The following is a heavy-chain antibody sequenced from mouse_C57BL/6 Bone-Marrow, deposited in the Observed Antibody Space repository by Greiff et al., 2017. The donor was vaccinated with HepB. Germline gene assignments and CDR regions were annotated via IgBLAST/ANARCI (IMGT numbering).Heavy chain of an antibody. V-gene: IGHV1-15*01. J-gene: IGHJ2*01. CDR3: TNHYYGPSLY. D-gene: IGHD1-2*01. CDR1: GYTFTDYE. CDR2: IDPETGGT. Sequence: QVQLQQSGAELVRPGASVTLSCKASGYTFTDYEMHWVKQTPVHGLEWIGAIDPETGGTAYNQKFKGKAILTADKSSSTAYMELRSLTSEDSAVYYCTNHYYGPSLYWGQGTTLTVSS.